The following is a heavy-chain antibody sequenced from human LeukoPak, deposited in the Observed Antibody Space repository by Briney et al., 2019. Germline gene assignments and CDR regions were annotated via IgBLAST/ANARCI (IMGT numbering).Heavy chain of an antibody. V-gene: IGHV3-23*01. Sequence: PGGSRRLYCAFPGFTFSSDAIGWVRQAPGKGRVWQSAISGRGGSTYYADSVKGRFTISRDNSNNTLYLQMNSLRAEDTAVYYCAKPGSEGPLYFDYWGQGTLVTVSS. CDR3: AKPGSEGPLYFDY. J-gene: IGHJ4*02. CDR1: GFTFSSDA. CDR2: ISGRGGST. D-gene: IGHD3-10*01.